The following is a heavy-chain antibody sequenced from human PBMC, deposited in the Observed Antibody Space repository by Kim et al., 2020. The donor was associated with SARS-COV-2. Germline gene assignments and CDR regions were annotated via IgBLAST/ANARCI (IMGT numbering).Heavy chain of an antibody. D-gene: IGHD3-22*01. Sequence: GGSLRLSCAASGFTFSSYSMNWVRQAPGKGLEWVSSISSSSSYIYYADSVKGRFTISRDNAKNSLYLQMNSLRAEDTAVYYCARERYYYDSSGYYYHFDYWGEGTLVTVSS. CDR3: ARERYYYDSSGYYYHFDY. CDR1: GFTFSSYS. CDR2: ISSSSSYI. V-gene: IGHV3-21*01. J-gene: IGHJ4*02.